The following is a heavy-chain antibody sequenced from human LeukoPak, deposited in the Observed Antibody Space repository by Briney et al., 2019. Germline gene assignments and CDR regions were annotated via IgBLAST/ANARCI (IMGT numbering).Heavy chain of an antibody. Sequence: ASVKVSCKASGYTFTSYAMHWVRQAPGQRLEWMGLINAGNGNTKYSQKFQGRVTITRDTSASTAYMELSSLRSEDTAVYYCARVGYDFWSGYYYYYYGMDVWGQGTTVTVSS. CDR2: INAGNGNT. J-gene: IGHJ6*02. V-gene: IGHV1-3*01. CDR3: ARVGYDFWSGYYYYYYGMDV. D-gene: IGHD3-3*01. CDR1: GYTFTSYA.